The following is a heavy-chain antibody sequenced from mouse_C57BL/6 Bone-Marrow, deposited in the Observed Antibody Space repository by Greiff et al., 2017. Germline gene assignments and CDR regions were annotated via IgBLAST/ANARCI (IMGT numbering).Heavy chain of an antibody. V-gene: IGHV1-52*01. Sequence: QVQLQQPGAELVRPGSSVKLSCKASGYTFTSYWMHWVKQRPIQGLEWIGNIDPSDSETHYNQKFKDKATLTVDKSSSTAYMPLSSLTSEDSAVYYCAITTVVAGDYWGQGTTLTVSS. J-gene: IGHJ2*01. CDR2: IDPSDSET. D-gene: IGHD1-1*01. CDR1: GYTFTSYW. CDR3: AITTVVAGDY.